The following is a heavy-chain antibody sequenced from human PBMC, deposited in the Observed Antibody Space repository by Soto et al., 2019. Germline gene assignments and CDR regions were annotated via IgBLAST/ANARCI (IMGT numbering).Heavy chain of an antibody. V-gene: IGHV1-69*01. CDR2: IIPIFGTA. J-gene: IGHJ4*02. CDR1: GGTFSSYA. Sequence: QVQLVQSGAEVKKPGSSVKVSCKASGGTFSSYAISWVRQAPGQGLEWMGGIIPIFGTANYAQKFQGRVTITADESTSTAYMELSSLRSEDTAVYYCASGAAKTRDGSSWPFDYWGQGTLVTVSS. CDR3: ASGAAKTRDGSSWPFDY. D-gene: IGHD6-13*01.